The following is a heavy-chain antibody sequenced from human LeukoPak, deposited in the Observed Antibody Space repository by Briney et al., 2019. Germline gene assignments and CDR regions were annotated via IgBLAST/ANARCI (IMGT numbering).Heavy chain of an antibody. J-gene: IGHJ4*02. CDR3: ARDRGYSTFDY. CDR1: AFTFSNYW. V-gene: IGHV3-7*01. CDR2: IKEDGSEI. D-gene: IGHD4-23*01. Sequence: GGSLRLSCAASAFTFSNYWVSWVRQAPGKGLEWVANIKEDGSEINYVDSVKGRFTISRDNAKNSLYLQMNSLRVDDTAVYYCARDRGYSTFDYWGQGTLVTLSS.